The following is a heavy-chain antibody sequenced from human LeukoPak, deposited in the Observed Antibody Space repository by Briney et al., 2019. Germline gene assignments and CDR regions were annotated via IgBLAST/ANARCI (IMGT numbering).Heavy chain of an antibody. Sequence: ASVKVSCKASGYTFTDFYIHWVRQAPGQGLEWMGWINPRSGGTNYAQKFQGRVTMTRDTSISTAYMELNSLRSEDTAVYYCARGAPLRLGELSLGQYDYWGQGTLVTVSS. J-gene: IGHJ4*02. V-gene: IGHV1-2*02. CDR3: ARGAPLRLGELSLGQYDY. CDR2: INPRSGGT. CDR1: GYTFTDFY. D-gene: IGHD3-16*02.